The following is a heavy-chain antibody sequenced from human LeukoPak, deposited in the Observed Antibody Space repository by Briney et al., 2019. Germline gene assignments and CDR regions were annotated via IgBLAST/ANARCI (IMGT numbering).Heavy chain of an antibody. V-gene: IGHV1-69*04. CDR3: ARVSGYDNNWFDP. J-gene: IGHJ5*02. D-gene: IGHD5-12*01. CDR2: IIPILGIA. CDR1: GYTFTSYY. Sequence: SVKVSCKASGYTFTSYYIHWVRQAPGQGLEWMGRIIPILGIANYAQKFQGRVTITADKSTSTAYMELSSLRSEDTAVYYCARVSGYDNNWFDPWGQGTLVTVSS.